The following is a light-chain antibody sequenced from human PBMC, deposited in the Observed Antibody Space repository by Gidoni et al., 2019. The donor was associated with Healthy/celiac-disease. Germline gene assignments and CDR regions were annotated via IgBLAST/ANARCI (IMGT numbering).Light chain of an antibody. CDR2: AAS. J-gene: IGKJ5*01. CDR1: QSISSY. Sequence: IQLTQSPSSLSASVGDRVTITCLASQSISSYLNWYQHKPGKAPKLLIYAASSLQSGVPSRFSGSGSGTDFTLTISSLQPEDFATYYCQQSYSTLITFGQGTRLEIK. V-gene: IGKV1-39*01. CDR3: QQSYSTLIT.